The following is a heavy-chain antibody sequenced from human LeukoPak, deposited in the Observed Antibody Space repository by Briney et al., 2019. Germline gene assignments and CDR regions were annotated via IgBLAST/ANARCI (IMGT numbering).Heavy chain of an antibody. CDR3: ATSTKLAFFYFDS. D-gene: IGHD3-3*02. V-gene: IGHV1-2*06. CDR1: GYTFTAYY. CDR2: INPKSGDT. J-gene: IGHJ4*02. Sequence: ASVKVSCKASGYTFTAYYMHWVRQAPGQGLEWMGRINPKSGDTNYAQKFQGRVTMTRDTSISTAYMELSSLTSDDTAVFYCATSTKLAFFYFDSWGQGTLVTVSS.